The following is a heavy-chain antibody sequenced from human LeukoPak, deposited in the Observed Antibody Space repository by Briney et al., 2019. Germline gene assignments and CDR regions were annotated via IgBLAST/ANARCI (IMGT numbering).Heavy chain of an antibody. D-gene: IGHD2-15*01. CDR3: ARGAPQEYCSGGSCPYFDY. V-gene: IGHV1-8*01. J-gene: IGHJ4*02. Sequence: GASVKVSCKASGYTFTSYDFNWVRQATGQGLEWMGWMDPNSGNTGYAQKFQGRLTMTRNTSINTAYMEVSSLISEDTAVYYCARGAPQEYCSGGSCPYFDYWGQGTLVTVSS. CDR1: GYTFTSYD. CDR2: MDPNSGNT.